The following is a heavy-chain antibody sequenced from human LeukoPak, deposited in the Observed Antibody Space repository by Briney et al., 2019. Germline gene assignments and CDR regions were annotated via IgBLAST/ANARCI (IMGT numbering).Heavy chain of an antibody. Sequence: ASVKVSCKASGGAFSSYAISWVRQAPGQGLEWMGGIIPIFGTANYAQKFQGRVTITADESTSTAYMELSSLRSEDTAVYYCASHSSSWLGERYWFDPWGQGTLVTVSS. CDR2: IIPIFGTA. V-gene: IGHV1-69*13. J-gene: IGHJ5*02. CDR1: GGAFSSYA. CDR3: ASHSSSWLGERYWFDP. D-gene: IGHD6-13*01.